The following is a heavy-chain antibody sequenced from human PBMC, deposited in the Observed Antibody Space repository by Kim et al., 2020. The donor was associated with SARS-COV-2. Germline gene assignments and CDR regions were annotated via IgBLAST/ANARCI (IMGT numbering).Heavy chain of an antibody. CDR2: T. CDR3: ARAPFGGAYFDY. V-gene: IGHV4-4*07. Sequence: TNFNPSLKGRVTMSVDTSKNQFSLKLTSVTAADTAVYYCARAPFGGAYFDYWGQGMLVTVSS. J-gene: IGHJ4*02. D-gene: IGHD3-10*01.